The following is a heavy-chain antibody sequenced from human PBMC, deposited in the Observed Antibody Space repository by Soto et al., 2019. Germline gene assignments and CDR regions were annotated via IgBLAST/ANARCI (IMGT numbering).Heavy chain of an antibody. V-gene: IGHV6-1*01. CDR2: TYYRSKWYI. Sequence: SQTLSLTCAISGDSVSSNDATWDWIRQSPSRGLEWLGRTYYRSKWYIDYAVSVKSRITINPDPSNNQLSLKLSSVTAADTAVYYCARHCPDIVAAITWGYYLDYWGQGTLVTVSS. CDR1: GDSVSSNDAT. D-gene: IGHD5-12*01. CDR3: ARHCPDIVAAITWGYYLDY. J-gene: IGHJ4*02.